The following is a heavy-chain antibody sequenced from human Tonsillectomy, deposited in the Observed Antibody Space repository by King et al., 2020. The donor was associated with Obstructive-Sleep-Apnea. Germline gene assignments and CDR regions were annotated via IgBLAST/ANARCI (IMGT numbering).Heavy chain of an antibody. CDR3: ARIYSYDSDH. Sequence: VQLQQWGAGLLKPSETLSLTCAVYGGSFSGYYWSWIRQPPGKGLEWIGEINHSGSTNYNPPLKSRVTISVDTSKNQFSLQLSSVTAADTAVYYCARIYSYDSDHWGQGTLVTVSS. CDR1: GGSFSGYY. V-gene: IGHV4-34*01. J-gene: IGHJ1*01. CDR2: INHSGST. D-gene: IGHD5-18*01.